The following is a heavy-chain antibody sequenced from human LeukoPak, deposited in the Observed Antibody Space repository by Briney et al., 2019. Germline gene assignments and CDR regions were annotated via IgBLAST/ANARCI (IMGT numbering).Heavy chain of an antibody. CDR1: GFMFSSNW. J-gene: IGHJ4*02. CDR3: AKEGRSLQAY. CDR2: VKEDGTET. D-gene: IGHD5-24*01. V-gene: IGHV3-7*03. Sequence: GGSLRLSCAASGFMFSSNWMSWVRLAPGKGLEWVANVKEDGTETYYVDSVKGRFTISRDNAKNSLYLQMNSLRVEDTAVYYCAKEGRSLQAYWGQGTLVTVSS.